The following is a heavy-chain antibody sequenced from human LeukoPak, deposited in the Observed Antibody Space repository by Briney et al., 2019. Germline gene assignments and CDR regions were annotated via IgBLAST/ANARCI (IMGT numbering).Heavy chain of an antibody. CDR2: ISYDGNTK. CDR3: ARFRRDGSNYNDY. Sequence: GGSLRLSCAVSGFTVSSYATHWVREAPGKGLEWVAVISYDGNTKYYADSVKGRVTISRDNSKKTVYMQMNSLGAADRAVYYCARFRRDGSNYNDYWGPGTPVTVSS. CDR1: GFTVSSYA. D-gene: IGHD5-24*01. V-gene: IGHV3-30-3*01. J-gene: IGHJ4*02.